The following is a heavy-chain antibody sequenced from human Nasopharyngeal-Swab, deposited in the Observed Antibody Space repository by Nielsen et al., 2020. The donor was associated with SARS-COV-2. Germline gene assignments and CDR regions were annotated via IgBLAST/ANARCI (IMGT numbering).Heavy chain of an antibody. V-gene: IGHV3-15*01. CDR3: TTQTLITIFGVVIIGPDY. CDR1: GFTFSNAW. CDR2: IKSKTDGGTT. Sequence: GESLKISCAASGFTFSNAWMSWVRQAPGKGLEWVGRIKSKTDGGTTDYAAPVKGRFTISRDDSKNTLYLQMNSLKTEDTAVYYCTTQTLITIFGVVIIGPDYWGQGTPVTVSS. D-gene: IGHD3-3*01. J-gene: IGHJ4*02.